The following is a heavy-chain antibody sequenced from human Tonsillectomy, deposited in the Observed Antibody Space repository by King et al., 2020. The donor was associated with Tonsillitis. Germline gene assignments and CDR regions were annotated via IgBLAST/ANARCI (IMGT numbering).Heavy chain of an antibody. CDR3: ATPYDFWTGYSGFDY. J-gene: IGHJ4*02. V-gene: IGHV3-11*01. CDR2: ISNSGYTI. Sequence: VQLVESGGGLVKPGGSLRLSCAASGFTFSDYYMSWIRQAPGKGLEWVSYISNSGYTIYYADSVKGRFTISRDNAKNSLFLQMNSLRAEDTAVYYCATPYDFWTGYSGFDYWGQGTLVTVSS. D-gene: IGHD3-3*01. CDR1: GFTFSDYY.